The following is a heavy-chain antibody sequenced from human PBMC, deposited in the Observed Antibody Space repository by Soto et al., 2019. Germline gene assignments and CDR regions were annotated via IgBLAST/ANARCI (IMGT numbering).Heavy chain of an antibody. D-gene: IGHD2-2*01. CDR2: IRSEGYSFAT. V-gene: IGHV3-73*01. CDR1: GFSFSGSA. CDR3: ARGYCSSTSCYLDY. J-gene: IGHJ4*02. Sequence: GGSLRLSCAASGFSFSGSAMHWARLVSGKGLEWVGRIRSEGYSFATAYAASMKGRFTISRDDSKNTAYLQMNSLKTEDTAVYYCARGYCSSTSCYLDYGGQGTQVTVSS.